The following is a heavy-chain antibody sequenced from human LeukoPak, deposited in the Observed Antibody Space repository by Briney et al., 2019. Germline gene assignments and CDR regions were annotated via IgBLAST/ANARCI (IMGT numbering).Heavy chain of an antibody. D-gene: IGHD2-15*01. CDR3: VRGRLLPSPYLLYY. CDR2: INEGATTI. Sequence: GGSLRLSCAASGFTVNNYEMHWVRQAPGKGLEWISYINEGATTINYADSVWGRFTISRDNAQNSVHPQMNSLRDEDTAVYYCVRGRLLPSPYLLYYRGQGALVTVSS. V-gene: IGHV3-48*03. CDR1: GFTVNNYE. J-gene: IGHJ4*02.